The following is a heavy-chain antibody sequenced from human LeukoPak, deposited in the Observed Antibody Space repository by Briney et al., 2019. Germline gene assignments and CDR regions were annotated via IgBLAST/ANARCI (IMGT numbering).Heavy chain of an antibody. J-gene: IGHJ3*02. Sequence: GGSLRLSCAASGFTFSSYAMSWVRQAPGKGLEWVSAISGSGGSTYYADPVKGRFTISRDNSKNTLYLQMNSLRAEDTAVYYCAKDRASWIQLGDAFDIWDQGTMVTVS. CDR1: GFTFSSYA. V-gene: IGHV3-23*01. CDR3: AKDRASWIQLGDAFDI. CDR2: ISGSGGST. D-gene: IGHD5-18*01.